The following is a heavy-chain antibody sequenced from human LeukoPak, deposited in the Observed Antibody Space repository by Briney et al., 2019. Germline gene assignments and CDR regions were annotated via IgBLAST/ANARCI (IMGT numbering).Heavy chain of an antibody. J-gene: IGHJ4*02. CDR2: ISAYNGNT. V-gene: IGHV1-18*01. CDR1: GYTFTSYG. CDR3: ARDFPPYRRGWSDNDY. Sequence: GASVKVSCKASGYTFTSYGISWVRQAPGQGLEWMGWISAYNGNTNYAQKLQGRVTMTTDTSTSTAYMELRSLRSDDTAVYYCARDFPPYRRGWSDNDYWGQGTLVTVSS. D-gene: IGHD6-19*01.